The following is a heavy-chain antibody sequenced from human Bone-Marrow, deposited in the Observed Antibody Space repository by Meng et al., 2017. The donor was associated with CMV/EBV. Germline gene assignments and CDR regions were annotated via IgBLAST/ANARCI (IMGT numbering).Heavy chain of an antibody. CDR2: INPNSGGT. V-gene: IGHV1-2*02. J-gene: IGHJ4*02. D-gene: IGHD2-2*02. CDR3: ARGYCSSTSCYTSEPTSDY. Sequence: ASVKVSCKASGYTFTGYYMHWVRQAPGQGLEWMGWINPNSGGTNYAQKFQGRVTMTRDTSISTAYMELSRLRSDDTAVYYCARGYCSSTSCYTSEPTSDYWGQGTLVTVSS. CDR1: GYTFTGYY.